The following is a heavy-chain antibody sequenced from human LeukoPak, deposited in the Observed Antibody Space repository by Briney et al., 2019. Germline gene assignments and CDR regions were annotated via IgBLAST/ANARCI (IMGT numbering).Heavy chain of an antibody. D-gene: IGHD3-3*01. CDR1: GFTFSSYG. J-gene: IGHJ4*02. CDR2: IWYDGSNK. CDR3: ARDGSFWRGYPYYFDY. V-gene: IGHV3-33*01. Sequence: GGSLRLSCAASGFTFSSYGMHWVRQAPGKGLEWVAIIWYDGSNKYYGDSVKGRFTISRDNSKNTLHLQVDNLRAEDTAVYYCARDGSFWRGYPYYFDYWGQGTLVTV.